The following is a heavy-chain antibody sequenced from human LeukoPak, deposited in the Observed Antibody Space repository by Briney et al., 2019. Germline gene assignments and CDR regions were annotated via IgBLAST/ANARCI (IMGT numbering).Heavy chain of an antibody. Sequence: GGSLRLSCAASGFTFSDHYMDWVRQAPGKGLEWVGRTRNKANSYTTEYAASVKGRFTISRDDSKNSLYLQMNSLKTEDTAVYYCARESHYYDSSGYYSTSYYFDYWGQGTLVTVS. CDR3: ARESHYYDSSGYYSTSYYFDY. CDR2: TRNKANSYTT. D-gene: IGHD3-22*01. J-gene: IGHJ4*02. V-gene: IGHV3-72*01. CDR1: GFTFSDHY.